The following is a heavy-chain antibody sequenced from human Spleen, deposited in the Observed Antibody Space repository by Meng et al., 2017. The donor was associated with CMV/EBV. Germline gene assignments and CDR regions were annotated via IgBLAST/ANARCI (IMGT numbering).Heavy chain of an antibody. Sequence: SETLSLTCSVSGGSIDNSGFYWGWIRQPPGKGLEWIGSISYIGSTKYNPSLKSRVTISVNLSKNQFSLRLTSVTAADTAVYSCARGGFGGLTPFDSWGQGTLVTVSS. CDR3: ARGGFGGLTPFDS. CDR2: ISYIGST. V-gene: IGHV4-39*07. CDR1: GGSIDNSGFY. J-gene: IGHJ4*02. D-gene: IGHD3-10*01.